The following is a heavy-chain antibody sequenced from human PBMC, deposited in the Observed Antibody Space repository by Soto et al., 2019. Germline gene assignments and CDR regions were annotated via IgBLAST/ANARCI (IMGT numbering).Heavy chain of an antibody. D-gene: IGHD2-21*01. Sequence: QVQLVESGGGVVQPGRSLRLSCAASGFTFSSYGMHWVRQAPGKGLEWVAVISYDGSNKYYADSVKGRFTIARDNSKNTLYLQMNSRRAEDTAVYYCAKHITGGGYYYYSGMDVWGQGTTVTVSS. CDR2: ISYDGSNK. CDR1: GFTFSSYG. J-gene: IGHJ6*02. V-gene: IGHV3-30*18. CDR3: AKHITGGGYYYYSGMDV.